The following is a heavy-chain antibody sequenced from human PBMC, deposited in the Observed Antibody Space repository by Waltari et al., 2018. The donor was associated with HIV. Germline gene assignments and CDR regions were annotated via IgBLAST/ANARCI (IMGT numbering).Heavy chain of an antibody. D-gene: IGHD3-3*01. CDR1: GISVSGNRW. CDR2: VYHSGLS. J-gene: IGHJ4*02. CDR3: VAGAYYDFWSGLVGYFAS. V-gene: IGHV4-4*02. Sequence: VQLQESGPGLVKPSGTLSLTCTVSGISVSGNRWWSWVRQAPGRGLEWMGEVYHSGLSNFNPSLKSRLTLSLDKSKNLFFLRLKSVTAADTAVYYCVAGAYYDFWSGLVGYFASWAREGWSRCPQ.